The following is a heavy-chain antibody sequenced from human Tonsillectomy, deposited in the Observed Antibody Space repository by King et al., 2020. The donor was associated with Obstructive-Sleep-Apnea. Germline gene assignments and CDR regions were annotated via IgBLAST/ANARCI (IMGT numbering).Heavy chain of an antibody. J-gene: IGHJ2*01. CDR1: GFTFSSYA. CDR2: ISGSGGNT. D-gene: IGHD5-18*01. V-gene: IGHV3-23*04. Sequence: VQLVDSGGGLVQPGGSLRLSCAASGFTFSSYAMSWVRQAPGKGLEWVSTISGSGGNTYYADSVKGRFTISRDNSNNTLYLQMNSLRAEDTAVSYCAKGRGYNYPNWYFDFWGRGTLVTVSS. CDR3: AKGRGYNYPNWYFDF.